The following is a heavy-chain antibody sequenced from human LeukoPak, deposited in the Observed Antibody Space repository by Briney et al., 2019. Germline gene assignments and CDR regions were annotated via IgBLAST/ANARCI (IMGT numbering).Heavy chain of an antibody. D-gene: IGHD3-22*01. CDR2: ISWNSGSI. V-gene: IGHV3-9*01. J-gene: IGHJ3*02. Sequence: PGGSLRLSCAASGFTFSSYAMHWVRQAPGKGLEWVSGISWNSGSIGYADSVKGRFTISRGNAKNSLYLQMNSLRAEDTALYYCAKGDDSSGYYLGHAFDIWGQGTMVTVSS. CDR1: GFTFSSYA. CDR3: AKGDDSSGYYLGHAFDI.